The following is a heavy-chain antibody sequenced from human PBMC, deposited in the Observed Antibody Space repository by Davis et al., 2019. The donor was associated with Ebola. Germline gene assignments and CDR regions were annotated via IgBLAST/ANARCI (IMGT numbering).Heavy chain of an antibody. V-gene: IGHV4-39*07. Sequence: MPSETLSLTCSVSGGSISSSSNYWGWIRQSPGKGLEWIGSIYYSGSTYYNPSLKSRVTISVDTSKNQFSLKLSSVTAADTAVYYCARSRGAVAGNWFDPWGQGTLVTVSS. CDR1: GGSISSSSNY. D-gene: IGHD6-19*01. CDR3: ARSRGAVAGNWFDP. J-gene: IGHJ5*02. CDR2: IYYSGST.